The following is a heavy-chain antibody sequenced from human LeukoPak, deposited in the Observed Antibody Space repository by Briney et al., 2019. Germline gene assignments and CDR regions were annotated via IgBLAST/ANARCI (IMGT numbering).Heavy chain of an antibody. J-gene: IGHJ6*02. Sequence: ASVKVSCKASGYTFTSYYMHWVRQAPGQGLEWMGIINPSGGSTSYTQKFQGRVTMTRDTSTSTVYMELSSLRSEDTAVYYCAREGFPPKISDFWSGLGPYYYYGMDIWGQGTTVTVSS. CDR2: INPSGGST. V-gene: IGHV1-46*01. CDR1: GYTFTSYY. D-gene: IGHD3-3*01. CDR3: AREGFPPKISDFWSGLGPYYYYGMDI.